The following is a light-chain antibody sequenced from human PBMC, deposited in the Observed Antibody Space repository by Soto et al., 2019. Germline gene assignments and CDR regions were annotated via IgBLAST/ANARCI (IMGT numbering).Light chain of an antibody. CDR3: QQSYSTPIT. J-gene: IGKJ5*01. CDR2: AAS. V-gene: IGKV1-39*01. CDR1: QSISTY. Sequence: DIQMTQSPSSLSASVGDRVTITCRASQSISTYLNWYQRKPGKAPNLLISAASSLRSGVPSRFSGSGSGTDFTLTISSLEPEDFATYYCQQSYSTPITFGQGTRLEIK.